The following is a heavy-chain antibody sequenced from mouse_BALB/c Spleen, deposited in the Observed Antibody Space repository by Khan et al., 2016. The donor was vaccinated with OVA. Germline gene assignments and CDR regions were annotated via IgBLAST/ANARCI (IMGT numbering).Heavy chain of an antibody. CDR2: ISYSGST. Sequence: EVQLQESGPGLVNPSQSLSLTCTVTGYSITSDYAWNWIRQFPGNKLEWMGYISYSGSTNYNPALKSRISITRATSKNQFFLQLNSVTTEDTATYYCARDGSRYNYAMDYWGQGTSVTVSS. CDR3: ARDGSRYNYAMDY. CDR1: GYSITSDYA. V-gene: IGHV3-2*02. D-gene: IGHD2-3*01. J-gene: IGHJ4*01.